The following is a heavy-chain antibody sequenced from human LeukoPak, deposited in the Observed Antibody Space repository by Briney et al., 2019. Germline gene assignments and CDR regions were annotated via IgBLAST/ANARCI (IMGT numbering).Heavy chain of an antibody. CDR3: ASLGAIAVAGTASFDY. CDR2: IYHSGST. J-gene: IGHJ4*02. CDR1: GYSISSGYY. V-gene: IGHV4-38-2*02. D-gene: IGHD6-19*01. Sequence: KPSETLSLTCTVSGYSISSGYYWGWSRQPPGKGVGGIGSIYHSGSTYYDPSLKSRVTISVDTSKKQFSRKLSSGTAADTAVYYCASLGAIAVAGTASFDYWGQGTLVTVSS.